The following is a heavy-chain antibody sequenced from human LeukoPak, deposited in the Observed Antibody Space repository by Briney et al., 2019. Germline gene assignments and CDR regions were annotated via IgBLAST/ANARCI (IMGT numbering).Heavy chain of an antibody. Sequence: SVKVSCKDSGGTFSSYAISWVRQAPGQGLEWMGGIIPIFGTANYAQKFQGRVTITADESTSTAYMELSSLGSEDTAVYYCARVVGAAAGRNWFDPWGQGTLVTVSS. V-gene: IGHV1-69*13. CDR2: IIPIFGTA. CDR1: GGTFSSYA. D-gene: IGHD6-13*01. J-gene: IGHJ5*02. CDR3: ARVVGAAAGRNWFDP.